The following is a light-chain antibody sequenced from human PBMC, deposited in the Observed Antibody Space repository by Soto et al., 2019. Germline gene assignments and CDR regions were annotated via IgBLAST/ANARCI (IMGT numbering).Light chain of an antibody. V-gene: IGKV2-28*01. CDR3: MQALQTLSIT. Sequence: DIVMTQSPLSLPVTPGEPASISCRSSQSLLHSDDYNYLDWYLQKPGQSPQLLIYLGSNRASGVPDRFSGSGSGTDFTLKISRVEAEDVGVYYCMQALQTLSITFGQGTRLEIK. CDR2: LGS. CDR1: QSLLHSDDYNY. J-gene: IGKJ5*01.